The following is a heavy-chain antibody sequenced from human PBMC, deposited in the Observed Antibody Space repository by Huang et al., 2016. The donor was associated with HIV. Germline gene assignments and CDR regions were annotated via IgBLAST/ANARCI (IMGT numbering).Heavy chain of an antibody. D-gene: IGHD5-12*01. V-gene: IGHV3-30*18. CDR2: ISYDGSYQ. J-gene: IGHJ4*02. CDR3: AKDREDSAYQLDY. CDR1: GFTFSNYG. Sequence: QVQLVESGGGVVQPGRSLRLSCAASGFTFSNYGVPWVRPAPGKGLEWGAAISYDGSYQYYSDSVKGRFTISRDDSQNTLYLQMSSLRAEDTAVYFCAKDREDSAYQLDYWGQGTRVTVSS.